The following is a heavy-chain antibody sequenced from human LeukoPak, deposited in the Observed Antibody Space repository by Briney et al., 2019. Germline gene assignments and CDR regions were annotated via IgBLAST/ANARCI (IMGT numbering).Heavy chain of an antibody. D-gene: IGHD6-13*01. CDR3: ARVCPCSSWYTFDY. Sequence: QPGRSLRLSCAASGFTFSSYAMHWVRQAPGKGLEWVAVISYDGSNKYYADSVKGRFTISRDNSKNTLYLQMNSLRDEDTAVYYCARVCPCSSWYTFDYWGQGTLVTVSS. CDR2: ISYDGSNK. CDR1: GFTFSSYA. J-gene: IGHJ4*02. V-gene: IGHV3-30-3*01.